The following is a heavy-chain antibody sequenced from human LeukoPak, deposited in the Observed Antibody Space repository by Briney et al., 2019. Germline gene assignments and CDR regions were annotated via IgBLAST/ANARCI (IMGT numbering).Heavy chain of an antibody. CDR3: ASKYSSTSCYTFDY. Sequence: AASVKVSCKASGGTFSSYAISWVRQAPGQGLEWMGGIIPIFGTANYAQKFQGRVTITTDESTSTAYMELSSLRSEDTAVYYCASKYSSTSCYTFDYWGQGTLVTVSS. CDR1: GGTFSSYA. V-gene: IGHV1-69*05. J-gene: IGHJ4*02. CDR2: IIPIFGTA. D-gene: IGHD2-2*02.